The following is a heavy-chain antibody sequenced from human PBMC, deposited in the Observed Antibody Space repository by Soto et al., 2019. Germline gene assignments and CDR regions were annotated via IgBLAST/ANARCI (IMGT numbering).Heavy chain of an antibody. CDR1: GGSISSYY. CDR2: IYHSGTM. D-gene: IGHD5-18*01. J-gene: IGHJ5*02. CDR3: ARGGYRTLAWFDP. V-gene: IGHV4-59*01. Sequence: SETLSLTCTVSGGSISSYYWSWIRQSPGKGLEWIANIYHSGTMNYNLSLKGRVSISIDSSKNQVSLRLKSVTAADTAVYYCARGGYRTLAWFDPWGQGTLVTVSS.